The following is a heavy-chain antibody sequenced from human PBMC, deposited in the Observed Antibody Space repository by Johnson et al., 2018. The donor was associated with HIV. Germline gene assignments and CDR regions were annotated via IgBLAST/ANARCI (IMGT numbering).Heavy chain of an antibody. D-gene: IGHD6-6*01. V-gene: IGHV3-33*01. CDR3: ARGEWEYSSSSAVFDI. CDR1: GVSFSDYA. Sequence: QVQLVESGGGVVQSGRSLRLSCAASGVSFSDYAMHWVRQAPGKGLEWVAVIWFDGSKKYYTDSVKGRFTISRDNAKNSLYLQMNSLRAEDTAVYYCARGEWEYSSSSAVFDIWGQGTIVTVSS. CDR2: IWFDGSKK. J-gene: IGHJ3*02.